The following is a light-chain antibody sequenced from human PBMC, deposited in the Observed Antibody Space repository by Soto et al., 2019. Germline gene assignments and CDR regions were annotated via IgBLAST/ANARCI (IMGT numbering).Light chain of an antibody. CDR1: QSVSSY. V-gene: IGKV3-20*01. J-gene: IGKJ1*01. CDR3: QQYGGSPRT. Sequence: EIVLTQSPGTLSLSPGERATLSCRASQSVSSYLAWYQQKPGQAPRLLIHDASSRATGIPDRFSGSGSGTDFTLTISRLEPEDFAVYYCQQYGGSPRTFGQGTNVDI. CDR2: DAS.